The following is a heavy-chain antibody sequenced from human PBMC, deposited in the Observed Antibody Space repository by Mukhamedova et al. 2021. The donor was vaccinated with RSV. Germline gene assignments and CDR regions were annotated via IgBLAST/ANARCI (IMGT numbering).Heavy chain of an antibody. V-gene: IGHV2-26*01. D-gene: IGHD5-18*01. J-gene: IGHJ5*02. CDR3: ARIGSVYSYGHEWFDP. CDR2: IFSNDEK. Sequence: IRQPPGKALEWLAHIFSNDEKSYSTSLKSRLTISKDTSKSQVVLTMTNMDPVDTATYYCARIGSVYSYGHEWFDPWGQGTLVTVS.